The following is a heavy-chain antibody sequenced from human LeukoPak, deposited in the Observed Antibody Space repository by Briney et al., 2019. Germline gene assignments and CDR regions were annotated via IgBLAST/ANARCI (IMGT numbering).Heavy chain of an antibody. CDR1: GYCFTSYW. D-gene: IGHD1-26*01. V-gene: IGHV5-51*01. CDR3: ASVLRRGWDYYFDY. CDR2: IYPGDSDT. Sequence: GESLKIFCKGSGYCFTSYWIGWVGQMPGKGLEWMGIIYPGDSDTRYSPSFQGQVTISADKSISTAYLQWSSLKASDTAVYYSASVLRRGWDYYFDYWGQGSLVTVSS. J-gene: IGHJ4*02.